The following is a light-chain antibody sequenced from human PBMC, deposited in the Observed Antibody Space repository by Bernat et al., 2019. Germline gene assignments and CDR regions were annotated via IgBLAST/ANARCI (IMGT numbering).Light chain of an antibody. CDR2: DDN. CDR1: NIGSKS. CDR3: QVWDSSSDQQM. J-gene: IGLJ3*02. V-gene: IGLV3-21*03. Sequence: SYVLTQPPSVSVAPGKTAAITCGGNNIGSKSVHWYQQKPGQAPVVVVYDDNDRPSGIPERFSGSNSGNTATLTISRVEAGDEADYYWQVWDSSSDQQMFGGGTKLTVL.